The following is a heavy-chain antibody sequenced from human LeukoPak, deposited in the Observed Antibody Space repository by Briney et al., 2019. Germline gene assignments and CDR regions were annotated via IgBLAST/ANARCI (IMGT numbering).Heavy chain of an antibody. CDR2: IYYSGST. J-gene: IGHJ3*02. V-gene: IGHV4-59*01. Sequence: SETLSLTCTVSGGSISSYYWSWIRQPPGKGLEWIGYIYYSGSTNYNPSLKSRVTISVDTSKNQFSLKLSSVTAADTAVYYCARDLYYYDSSGYNAYGAFDIWGQGTMVTVSS. D-gene: IGHD3-22*01. CDR1: GGSISSYY. CDR3: ARDLYYYDSSGYNAYGAFDI.